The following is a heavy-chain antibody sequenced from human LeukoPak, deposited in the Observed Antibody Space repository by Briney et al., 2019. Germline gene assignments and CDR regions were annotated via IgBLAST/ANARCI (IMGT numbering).Heavy chain of an antibody. CDR2: INYNGAIT. D-gene: IGHD3-3*02. V-gene: IGHV3-20*04. J-gene: IGHJ4*02. CDR1: GFTFVDYG. Sequence: PGGSLRLSRATSGFTFVDYGLSSVRRAPGKGLEWLCAINYNGAITDYADSVKGRFTISRDNAKNSLYLRMVSLRAEDTALYYCARDRLGPSFSVSHFDLWGQGTLVTVSS. CDR3: ARDRLGPSFSVSHFDL.